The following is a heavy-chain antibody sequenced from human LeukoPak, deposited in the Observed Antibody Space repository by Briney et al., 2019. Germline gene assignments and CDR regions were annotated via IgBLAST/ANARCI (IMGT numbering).Heavy chain of an antibody. CDR3: ARDPLRFLEWPASGMDV. J-gene: IGHJ6*02. Sequence: ASVKVSCKASGYTFTGYYMHWVRQAPGQGLEWMGWINPNSGGTNYAQKFQGRVTMTRDTSISTAYMELSRLRSGDTAVYYCARDPLRFLEWPASGMDVWGQGTTVTVSS. V-gene: IGHV1-2*02. CDR1: GYTFTGYY. CDR2: INPNSGGT. D-gene: IGHD3-3*01.